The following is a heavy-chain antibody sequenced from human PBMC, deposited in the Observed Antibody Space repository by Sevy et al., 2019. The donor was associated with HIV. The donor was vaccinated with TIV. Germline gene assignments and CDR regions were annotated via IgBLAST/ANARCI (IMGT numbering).Heavy chain of an antibody. J-gene: IGHJ5*01. CDR2: ISHDGSNK. Sequence: GGSLRLSCAASGFTFSDYSIHWVRQAPGKGLEWVAVISHDGSNKYYPESVKSRFTISRDNSKNTLYLQRNSWRAEDTAVYYCALELKRLLSGFDSGGQGTLVTVSS. D-gene: IGHD6-25*01. V-gene: IGHV3-30*04. CDR1: GFTFSDYS. CDR3: ALELKRLLSGFDS.